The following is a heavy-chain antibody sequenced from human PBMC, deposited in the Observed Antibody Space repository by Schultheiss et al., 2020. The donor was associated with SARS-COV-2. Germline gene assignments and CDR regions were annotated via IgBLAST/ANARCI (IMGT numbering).Heavy chain of an antibody. Sequence: ASVKVSCKASGYIFTGYYMHWVRQAPGQGLEWMGWINPNSGGTNYAQKFQGRVTMTTDTSTSTAYMELRSLRSDDTAVYYCARRREQWLTPDDAFDIWGQGTMVTVSS. CDR3: ARRREQWLTPDDAFDI. V-gene: IGHV1-2*02. D-gene: IGHD6-19*01. J-gene: IGHJ3*02. CDR2: INPNSGGT. CDR1: GYIFTGYY.